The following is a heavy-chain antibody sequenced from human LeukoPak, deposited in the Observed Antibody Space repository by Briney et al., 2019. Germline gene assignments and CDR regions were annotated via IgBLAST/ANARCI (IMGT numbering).Heavy chain of an antibody. CDR3: ARDRAYGYSTVWDFDY. CDR1: GYSFTGYG. D-gene: IGHD6-19*01. J-gene: IGHJ4*02. Sequence: ASVKVSCKASGYSFTGYGVAWVRQAPGQGLEWMGWIAAYNGLTNYAENLQGRLTLSTDTSTSTAFMELRNLTSDDTAVYYCARDRAYGYSTVWDFDYWGQGSLVTVSS. CDR2: IAAYNGLT. V-gene: IGHV1-18*01.